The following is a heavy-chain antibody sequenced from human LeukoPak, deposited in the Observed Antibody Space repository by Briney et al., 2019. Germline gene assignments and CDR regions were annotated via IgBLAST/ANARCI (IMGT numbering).Heavy chain of an antibody. V-gene: IGHV3-43*02. Sequence: GGSLRLSCAASGFTFDAYAMHWVRQAPGKGLEWVSVISGDGASTYYADSVKGQFTISRDTSKDFLYLQMNSLTTDDTALYYCAKVRYRGSYFDYWGQGTLVTVSS. D-gene: IGHD1-26*01. CDR1: GFTFDAYA. CDR3: AKVRYRGSYFDY. J-gene: IGHJ4*02. CDR2: ISGDGAST.